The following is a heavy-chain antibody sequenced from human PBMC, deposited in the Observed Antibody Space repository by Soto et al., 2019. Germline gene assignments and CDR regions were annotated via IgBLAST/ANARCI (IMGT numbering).Heavy chain of an antibody. CDR2: MNPNSGNT. CDR1: GYTFTSYD. J-gene: IGHJ6*02. Sequence: ASVKVSCKASGYTFTSYDINWVRQATGQGLEWMGWMNPNSGNTGYAQKFQGRVTMTRNTSISTAYMELSSLRSEDTAVYYCARVLPQVIYYYGMDVWGQGTTVTVSS. V-gene: IGHV1-8*01. CDR3: ARVLPQVIYYYGMDV.